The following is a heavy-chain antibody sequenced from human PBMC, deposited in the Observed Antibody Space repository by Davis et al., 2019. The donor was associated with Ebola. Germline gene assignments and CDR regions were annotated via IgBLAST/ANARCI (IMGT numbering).Heavy chain of an antibody. D-gene: IGHD3-9*01. J-gene: IGHJ4*02. V-gene: IGHV3-74*03. Sequence: GESLKISCAASGFVFRNYVMSWVRQAPGKGLEWVSCINRDGSTTTYADSVKGRFTISRDNAKNTLYLQMNNLRVEDTAVYYCATLPGYYWGQGTLVTVSS. CDR1: GFVFRNYV. CDR2: INRDGSTT. CDR3: ATLPGYY.